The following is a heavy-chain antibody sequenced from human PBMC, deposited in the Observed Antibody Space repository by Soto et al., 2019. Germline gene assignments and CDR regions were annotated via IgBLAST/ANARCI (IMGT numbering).Heavy chain of an antibody. CDR1: GFAFSNYA. Sequence: PGGSLRLSCAASGFAFSNYAIHWVRQAPGKGLEWVSSISTSIDATYYADSVKGRFTISRDDSKNTLYLQMSSLRAEDSAVYYCAKDRTVAARNFDYWGQGTQVTVSS. D-gene: IGHD6-6*01. J-gene: IGHJ4*02. CDR2: ISTSIDAT. CDR3: AKDRTVAARNFDY. V-gene: IGHV3-23*01.